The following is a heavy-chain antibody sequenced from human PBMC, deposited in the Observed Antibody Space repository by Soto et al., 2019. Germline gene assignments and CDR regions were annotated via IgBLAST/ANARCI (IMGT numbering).Heavy chain of an antibody. CDR2: ISSDGSDK. CDR1: GLTFSNYG. V-gene: IGHV3-30*18. Sequence: QVQLVESGGGVVQPGRSLRLSCAASGLTFSNYGMHWVRQAPGKGPEWVAVISSDGSDKYYADSVKGRFTISRDNSKNTVYLQMNSLRAEDTALYYCAKVGANGGYFQHWGQGTLVTVSS. D-gene: IGHD1-1*01. J-gene: IGHJ1*01. CDR3: AKVGANGGYFQH.